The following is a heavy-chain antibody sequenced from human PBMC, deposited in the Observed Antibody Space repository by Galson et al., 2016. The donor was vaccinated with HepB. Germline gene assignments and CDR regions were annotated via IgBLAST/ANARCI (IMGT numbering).Heavy chain of an antibody. CDR3: ARGGRACSSISYDHGRTWERNRPLSSQVEKRKSKSEKCRVNNCFDP. CDR1: DDSFSGYY. V-gene: IGHV4-34*01. J-gene: IGHJ5*02. D-gene: IGHD2-2*01. Sequence: SETLSLTCDVFDDSFSGYYWSWIRQPPGKGLEWIGEINDGGATNYNPSLKSRVTISVDTSKNQFSLRLSSVTAADTAVYYCARGGRACSSISYDHGRTWERNRPLSSQVEKRKSKSEKCRVNNCFDPWGQGTLVTVSS. CDR2: INDGGAT.